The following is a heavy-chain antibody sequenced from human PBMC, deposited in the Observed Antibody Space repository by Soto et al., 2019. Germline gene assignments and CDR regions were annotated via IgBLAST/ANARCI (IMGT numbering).Heavy chain of an antibody. CDR1: GFSLTTSGVG. CDR3: ANRVLRTVFGLVTTTAIYFDF. D-gene: IGHD3-3*01. J-gene: IGHJ4*02. V-gene: IGHV2-5*02. CDR2: IYWDDDK. Sequence: QITLNESGPTQVKPRQTLTLTCTFSGFSLTTSGVGVGWIRQSPGKAPEWLALIYWDDDKRYSPSLKSRLTITKDTSKNKVVLTMAAWDPADTATYYCANRVLRTVFGLVTTTAIYFDFWGQGPPVAVSS.